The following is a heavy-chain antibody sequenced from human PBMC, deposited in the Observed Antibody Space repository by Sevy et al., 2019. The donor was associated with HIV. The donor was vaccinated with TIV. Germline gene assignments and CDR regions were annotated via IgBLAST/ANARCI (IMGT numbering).Heavy chain of an antibody. Sequence: GGSLRLSCAVSGLTFNNAWMNWVRQAPGTGPQWVGLIKSKIDGETTDYAAPVKGRFTISRDDSKNTLFLQMNSRKIEDTAVYYCATAPGYYDSAPFDYWGPGTLVTVSS. CDR1: GLTFNNAW. CDR2: IKSKIDGETT. V-gene: IGHV3-15*01. CDR3: ATAPGYYDSAPFDY. J-gene: IGHJ4*02. D-gene: IGHD3-9*01.